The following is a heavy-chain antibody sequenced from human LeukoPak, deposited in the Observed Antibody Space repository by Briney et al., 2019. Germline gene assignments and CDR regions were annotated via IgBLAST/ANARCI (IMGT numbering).Heavy chain of an antibody. D-gene: IGHD1-26*01. Sequence: GGSLRLSCAASGFTFSSYGMHWVRQAPGKGLEWVAVISYDGSNKYYADSVKGRFTISRDNSKSTLYLQMNSLRAEDTAVYYCAKDLGNTPSGYWGQGTLVTVSS. CDR1: GFTFSSYG. V-gene: IGHV3-30*18. CDR3: AKDLGNTPSGY. J-gene: IGHJ4*02. CDR2: ISYDGSNK.